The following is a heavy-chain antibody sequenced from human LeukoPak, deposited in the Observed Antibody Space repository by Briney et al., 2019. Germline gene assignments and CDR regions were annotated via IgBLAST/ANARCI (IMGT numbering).Heavy chain of an antibody. CDR2: INWNDGST. D-gene: IGHD1-26*01. V-gene: IGHV3-20*01. Sequence: GGSLRLSCAASGFTFDDYGMSWVRQAPGKGLEWVSGINWNDGSTGYADSVKGRFTISRDNAKNSLYLQMNSLRAEDTALYHCARGSVGASYYYYGMDVWGQGTTVTVSS. CDR3: ARGSVGASYYYYGMDV. CDR1: GFTFDDYG. J-gene: IGHJ6*02.